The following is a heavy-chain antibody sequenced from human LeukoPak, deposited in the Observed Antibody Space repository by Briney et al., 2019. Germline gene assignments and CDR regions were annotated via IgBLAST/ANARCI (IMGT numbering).Heavy chain of an antibody. J-gene: IGHJ4*02. CDR1: GYSFTSYW. D-gene: IGHD3-22*01. CDR3: ARYLYYDSSGYYAPLDY. V-gene: IGHV5-51*01. Sequence: GESLKISCKGSGYSFTSYWIGWVRQMPGKGLEWMGIIYPGDSDTRYSPSFQGQVTISADKSISTAYLQWSSLKASDTATYYCARYLYYDSSGYYAPLDYWGQGTLVTVSS. CDR2: IYPGDSDT.